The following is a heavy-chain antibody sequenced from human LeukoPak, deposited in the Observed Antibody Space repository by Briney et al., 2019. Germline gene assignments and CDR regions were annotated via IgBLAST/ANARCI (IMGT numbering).Heavy chain of an antibody. CDR2: MHYSGST. J-gene: IGHJ4*02. V-gene: IGHV4-39*07. Sequence: SETLSLTCTVSGGSISTSRYYWGWIRQPPGKGLEWIGSMHYSGSTYCNPSLKSRVTMSVDTSKNQFSLKLSSVTAADTAVYYCARCSDDYVWGSYRCTNWGQGTLVTVSS. CDR1: GGSISTSRYY. CDR3: ARCSDDYVWGSYRCTN. D-gene: IGHD3-16*02.